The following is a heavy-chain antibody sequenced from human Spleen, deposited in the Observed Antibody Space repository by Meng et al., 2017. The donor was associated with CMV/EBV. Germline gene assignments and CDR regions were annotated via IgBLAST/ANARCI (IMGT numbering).Heavy chain of an antibody. CDR3: ARDSGYHFGMDV. V-gene: IGHV3-21*01. CDR1: GFTVSNNY. D-gene: IGHD3-10*01. J-gene: IGHJ6*02. CDR2: ITSSATYI. Sequence: GGSLRLSCAASGFTVSNNYMSWVRQAPGKGLEWVSSITSSATYIYYADSVKGRFTISRDNAKNLLYLQMNSLRVEDTAIYYCARDSGYHFGMDVWGQGTTVTVSS.